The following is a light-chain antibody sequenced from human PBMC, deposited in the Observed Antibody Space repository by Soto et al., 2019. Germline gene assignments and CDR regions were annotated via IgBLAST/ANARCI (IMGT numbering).Light chain of an antibody. CDR3: QQYYSSPYT. CDR1: QSVLYSSNNKNY. V-gene: IGKV4-1*01. J-gene: IGKJ2*01. Sequence: DIVMTQSPDSLAVSLGERATINCKSSQSVLYSSNNKNYLAWYQQKPGQPPKLLIYWASTRESGVPDRXRGSGSGTDFTLTISSLQAEDVAVYYCQQYYSSPYTFGQGTKLEIK. CDR2: WAS.